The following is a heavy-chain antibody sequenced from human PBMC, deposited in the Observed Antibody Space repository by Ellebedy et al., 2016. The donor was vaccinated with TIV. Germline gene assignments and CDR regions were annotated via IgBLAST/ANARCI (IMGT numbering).Heavy chain of an antibody. CDR3: ATRVVATTNWFDP. CDR2: ITGSGVST. V-gene: IGHV3-23*01. J-gene: IGHJ5*02. D-gene: IGHD2-15*01. CDR1: GFTFSSYE. Sequence: GGSLRLXCAASGFTFSSYEMSWVRQAPGKGLEWVSGITGSGVSTYYADSVKGRFTISRDNSKNTLYLQMNSLRDEDTAVYYCATRVVATTNWFDPWGQGTLVTVSS.